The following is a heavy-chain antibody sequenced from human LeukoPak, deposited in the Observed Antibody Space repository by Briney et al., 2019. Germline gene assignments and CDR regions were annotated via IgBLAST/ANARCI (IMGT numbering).Heavy chain of an antibody. CDR3: ARELYGDYSNWFDP. Sequence: GGSLRLSCAASGFTFSSYGMHWVRQAPGKGLEWVAVIWYDGSNKYYADSVKGRFTISRDNSKNTLYQQMNSLRAEDTAVYYCARELYGDYSNWFDPWGQGTLVTVSS. CDR1: GFTFSSYG. D-gene: IGHD4-17*01. J-gene: IGHJ5*02. V-gene: IGHV3-33*01. CDR2: IWYDGSNK.